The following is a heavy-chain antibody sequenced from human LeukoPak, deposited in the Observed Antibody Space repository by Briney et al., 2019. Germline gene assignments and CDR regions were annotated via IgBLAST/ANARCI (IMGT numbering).Heavy chain of an antibody. CDR2: ISFDGSIE. CDR3: AKDLQHLVRTLSFDD. D-gene: IGHD6-13*01. V-gene: IGHV3-30*18. Sequence: PGGSLRLSCAASGFSFRNYGMHWVRQSPGKGLEWVAVISFDGSIEYYADSVKGRFTISRDDSTNTLYLQMSSLRPEDTALYYCAKDLQHLVRTLSFDDWGRGPWSPSPQ. CDR1: GFSFRNYG. J-gene: IGHJ4*02.